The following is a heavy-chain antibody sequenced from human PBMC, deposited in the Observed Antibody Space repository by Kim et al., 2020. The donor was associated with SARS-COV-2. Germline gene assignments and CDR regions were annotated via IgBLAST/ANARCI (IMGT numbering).Heavy chain of an antibody. CDR2: INHSGST. J-gene: IGHJ4*02. V-gene: IGHV4-34*01. CDR1: GGSFSGYY. D-gene: IGHD2-2*01. Sequence: SQTLSLTCAVYGGSFSGYYWSWIRQPPGKGLEWIGEINHSGSTNYNPSLKSRVTISVDTSKNQFSLKLSSVTAADTAVYYCARGRIWGIVVVPAAMRGALYFDYWGQGTLVTVSS. CDR3: ARGRIWGIVVVPAAMRGALYFDY.